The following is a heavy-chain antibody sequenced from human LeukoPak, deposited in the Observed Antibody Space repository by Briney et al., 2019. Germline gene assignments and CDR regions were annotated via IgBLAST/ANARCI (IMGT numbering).Heavy chain of an antibody. CDR1: GGSISSYY. CDR2: IYYSGST. Sequence: SETLSLTCTVSGGSISSYYWSWIRQPPGKGLEWIGYIYYSGSTNYNPSLKSRVTISVDTSKNQFSLKLSSVTAADTAVYYCARVLMYSSSWYPFKWFDPWGQGTLVTVSS. D-gene: IGHD6-13*01. CDR3: ARVLMYSSSWYPFKWFDP. J-gene: IGHJ5*02. V-gene: IGHV4-59*01.